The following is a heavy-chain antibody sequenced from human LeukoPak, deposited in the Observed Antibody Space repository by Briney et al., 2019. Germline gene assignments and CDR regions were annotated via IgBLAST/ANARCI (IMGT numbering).Heavy chain of an antibody. Sequence: PSETLSLTCTVSGGSISSYYWTWIRQPPGKGLEWIGYIYYSGSTNYNPSLKSRVTISVDTSKNQFSLKLTSVTAADTAVYYCARDRGRWLQLWVFDYWGQGTLVTVSS. V-gene: IGHV4-59*01. CDR1: GGSISSYY. CDR3: ARDRGRWLQLWVFDY. J-gene: IGHJ4*02. CDR2: IYYSGST. D-gene: IGHD5-24*01.